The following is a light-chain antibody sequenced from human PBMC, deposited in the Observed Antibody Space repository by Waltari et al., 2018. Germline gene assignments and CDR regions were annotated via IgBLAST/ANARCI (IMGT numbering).Light chain of an antibody. CDR3: QMYVRLPVT. CDR2: DAS. CDR1: QSVGRA. V-gene: IGKV3-20*01. J-gene: IGKJ1*01. Sequence: EIVLTQSPGTLALSPGERATLSCRASQSVGRALAWYQQKPGPAPRLLIYDASSRATGISDKYSGSGSGTDFSLTISRVEPEDFAVYFCQMYVRLPVTFGQGTKVEVK.